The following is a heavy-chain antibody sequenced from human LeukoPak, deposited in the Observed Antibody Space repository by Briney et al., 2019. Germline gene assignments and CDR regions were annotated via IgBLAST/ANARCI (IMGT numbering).Heavy chain of an antibody. CDR1: GGSFSGYY. V-gene: IGHV4-34*01. D-gene: IGHD6-13*01. Sequence: SETLSLTCAVYGGSFSGYYWSWIRQPPGKGLEWIGEINHSGSTNYNPSLKSRVTISVDTSKNQFSLRLRSVTAADTAVYYCARQIASAGTAGFDFWGQGALVTVSS. CDR2: INHSGST. J-gene: IGHJ4*02. CDR3: ARQIASAGTAGFDF.